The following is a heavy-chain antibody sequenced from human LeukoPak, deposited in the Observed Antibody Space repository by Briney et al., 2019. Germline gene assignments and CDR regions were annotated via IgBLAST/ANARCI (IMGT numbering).Heavy chain of an antibody. CDR3: AKKGDDYYGSGLDY. CDR2: ISWDGGTT. V-gene: IGHV3-43*01. CDR1: GFTFDDFT. J-gene: IGHJ4*02. D-gene: IGHD3-10*01. Sequence: AGGSLRLSCAASGFTFDDFTMHWVRLAPGKGLEWVSLISWDGGTTYYADSVKGRFTISRDISKNSLYLQMNGLRTEDTALYYCAKKGDDYYGSGLDYWGQGTLVTVSS.